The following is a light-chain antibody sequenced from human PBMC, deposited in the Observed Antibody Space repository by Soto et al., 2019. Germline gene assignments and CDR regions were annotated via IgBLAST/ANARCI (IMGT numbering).Light chain of an antibody. J-gene: IGKJ4*01. CDR1: QSISSCY. CDR2: GAS. V-gene: IGKV3-20*01. Sequence: EIVLTQSPGTLSLSPGERATLSCRASQSISSCYLAWYQQKPGQAPRLLIYGASTRATGIPDRFSGSGSGTDFTLTISRLEPEDVAVYDCQQYDNSPPALAFGGGTKVEIK. CDR3: QQYDNSPPALA.